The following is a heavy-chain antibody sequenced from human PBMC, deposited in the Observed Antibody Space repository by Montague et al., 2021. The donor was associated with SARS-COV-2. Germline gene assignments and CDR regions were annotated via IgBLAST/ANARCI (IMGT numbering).Heavy chain of an antibody. CDR3: APSAPSSGGSCLSGWFDP. CDR2: IDWGDDK. Sequence: PALVKPTQTLTLTCTFSGFSLSTSEMCVSWIRQSPGKALEWLALIDWGDDKYYNTSLKTRLTISEDPSKNQVVLTMTNMDPVDTATYFCAPSAPSSGGSCLSGWFDPWGQGTLVTVSS. CDR1: GFSLSTSEMC. J-gene: IGHJ5*02. D-gene: IGHD2-15*01. V-gene: IGHV2-70*01.